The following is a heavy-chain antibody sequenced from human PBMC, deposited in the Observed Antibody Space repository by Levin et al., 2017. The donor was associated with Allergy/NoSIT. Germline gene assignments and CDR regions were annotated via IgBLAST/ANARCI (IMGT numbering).Heavy chain of an antibody. Sequence: ASVKVSCKVSGYTLTELSMHWVRQAPGKGLEWMGGFDPEDGETIYAQKFQGRVTMTEDTSTDTAYMELSSLRSEDTAVYYCATGLTYYYDSSGYYSLDYWGQGTLVTVSS. D-gene: IGHD3-22*01. J-gene: IGHJ4*02. CDR1: GYTLTELS. V-gene: IGHV1-24*01. CDR2: FDPEDGET. CDR3: ATGLTYYYDSSGYYSLDY.